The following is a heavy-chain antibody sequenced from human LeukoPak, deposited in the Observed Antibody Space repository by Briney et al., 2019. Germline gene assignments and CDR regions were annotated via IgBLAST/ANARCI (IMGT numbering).Heavy chain of an antibody. CDR3: ARADRITTVRGVMENAFDI. Sequence: SVKVSCKASGYTFSSYSINWVRQAPGQGLEWMGGIIPIFGTANYAQKFQGRVTITSDESTSTAYIELSSLRSEDTAVYYCARADRITTVRGVMENAFDIWGQGTMVTVSS. V-gene: IGHV1-69*13. CDR2: IIPIFGTA. CDR1: GYTFSSYS. J-gene: IGHJ3*02. D-gene: IGHD3-10*01.